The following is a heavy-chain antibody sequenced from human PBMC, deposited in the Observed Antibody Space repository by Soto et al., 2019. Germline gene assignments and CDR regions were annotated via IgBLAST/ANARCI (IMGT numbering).Heavy chain of an antibody. Sequence: GGSLRLSCAASGFTFSSYWMSWVRQAPGKGLEWVANIKQDGSEKYYVDSVKGRFTISRDNAKNSLYLQMNSLRAEDTAVYYCARESAIVGATTADFDYWGQGTLVTVSS. CDR3: ARESAIVGATTADFDY. CDR1: GFTFSSYW. CDR2: IKQDGSEK. D-gene: IGHD1-26*01. J-gene: IGHJ4*02. V-gene: IGHV3-7*03.